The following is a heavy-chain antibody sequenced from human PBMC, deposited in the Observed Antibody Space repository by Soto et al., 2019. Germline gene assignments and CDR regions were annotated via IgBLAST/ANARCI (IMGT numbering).Heavy chain of an antibody. J-gene: IGHJ4*02. CDR3: AKGFNYYGRGTLKLDS. CDR2: IYHSGST. D-gene: IGHD3-10*02. V-gene: IGHV4-30-2*01. CDR1: GGSISSGGYS. Sequence: SETLSLTCAVSGGSISSGGYSWSWIRQPPGQGLEWIGYIYHSGSTYYNPSLKSRVTISVDRSKNQFSLKLSSVTAADTAMYYCAKGFNYYGRGTLKLDSWGLGTLVT.